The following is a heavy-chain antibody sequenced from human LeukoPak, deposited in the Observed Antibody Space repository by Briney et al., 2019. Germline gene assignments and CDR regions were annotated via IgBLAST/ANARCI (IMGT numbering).Heavy chain of an antibody. CDR1: GFTFGDYA. Sequence: PGGSLRLSCTASGFTFGDYAMSWFRQAPGKGLEWVGFIRSKAYGGTTEYAASVKGRFTMSRDDSKTIAYLQMNSLTTEDTAVYYCTRDNGDSSGYYYSGYWGQGTLVTVSS. V-gene: IGHV3-49*03. J-gene: IGHJ4*02. D-gene: IGHD3-22*01. CDR2: IRSKAYGGTT. CDR3: TRDNGDSSGYYYSGY.